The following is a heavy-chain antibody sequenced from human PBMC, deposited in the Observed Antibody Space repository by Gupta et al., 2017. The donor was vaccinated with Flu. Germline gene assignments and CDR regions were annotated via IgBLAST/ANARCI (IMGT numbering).Heavy chain of an antibody. D-gene: IGHD5-24*01. V-gene: IGHV3-7*01. J-gene: IGHJ4*02. CDR1: GFSCSSFW. Sequence: EVQLVESGGGLVQPGGYLILSCAASGFSCSSFWMNLVRQAPGKGLEWVANINQDESRKNYVDSVKGRFTVSRDNAKNSLYLQMDSLRADDTAVYFCARNRGWEQFDYWGQGALVTVSS. CDR2: INQDESRK. CDR3: ARNRGWEQFDY.